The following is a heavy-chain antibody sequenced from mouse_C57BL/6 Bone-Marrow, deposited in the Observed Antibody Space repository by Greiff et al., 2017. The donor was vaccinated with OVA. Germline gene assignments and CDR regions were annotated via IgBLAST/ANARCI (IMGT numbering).Heavy chain of an antibody. Sequence: VKLMESGAELVKPGASVKISCKASGYAFSSYWMNCVKQRPGKGLEWIGQIYPGDGDTNYNGKFKGKATLTADKSSSTAYMQLSSLTSEDSAVYFCARGAYWGQGTLVTVSA. CDR2: IYPGDGDT. J-gene: IGHJ3*01. V-gene: IGHV1-80*01. CDR3: ARGAY. CDR1: GYAFSSYW.